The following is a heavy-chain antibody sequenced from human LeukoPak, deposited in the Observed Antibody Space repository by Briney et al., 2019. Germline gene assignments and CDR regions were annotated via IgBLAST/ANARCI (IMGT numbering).Heavy chain of an antibody. D-gene: IGHD3-10*01. CDR3: ARQRAYYYGSGSYPISDAFDI. Sequence: AETLSLTCTISGGSISSSSYYWGWLRQPPGKGLEWIRSIYYSGSTYYNPSPKSRVTISVDTSKNQFSLKLSSVTAADTAVYYCARQRAYYYGSGSYPISDAFDIWGQGTMVTVSS. V-gene: IGHV4-39*01. CDR1: GGSISSSSYY. CDR2: IYYSGST. J-gene: IGHJ3*02.